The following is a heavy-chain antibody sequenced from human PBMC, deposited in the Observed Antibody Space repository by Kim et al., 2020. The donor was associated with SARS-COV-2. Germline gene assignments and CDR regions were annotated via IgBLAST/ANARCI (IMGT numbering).Heavy chain of an antibody. D-gene: IGHD3-10*01. Sequence: SLKRRVTISVDTSKNQSSLQLSSVTAADTAVYYCARELLWFGELFDWFDPWGQGTLVTVSS. J-gene: IGHJ5*02. CDR3: ARELLWFGELFDWFDP. V-gene: IGHV4-59*01.